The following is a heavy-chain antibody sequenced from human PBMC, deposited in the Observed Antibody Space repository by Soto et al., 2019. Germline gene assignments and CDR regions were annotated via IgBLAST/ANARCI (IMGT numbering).Heavy chain of an antibody. CDR2: IYTSGST. CDR3: ARGRSSGWYTSYYGMDV. CDR1: GGSISSYY. D-gene: IGHD6-19*01. J-gene: IGHJ6*02. V-gene: IGHV4-4*07. Sequence: KASETLSLTCTVSGGSISSYYWSWIRQPAGKGLEWIGRIYTSGSTNYNPSLKSRVTMSVDTSKNQFSLKLSSVTAADTAVYYCARGRSSGWYTSYYGMDVWGQGTTVTVSS.